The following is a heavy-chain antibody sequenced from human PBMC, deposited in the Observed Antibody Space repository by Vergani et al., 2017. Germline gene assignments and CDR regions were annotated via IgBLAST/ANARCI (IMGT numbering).Heavy chain of an antibody. CDR3: ARDLSLSSMGDY. V-gene: IGHV3-23*01. CDR2: ISGSGGST. Sequence: EVLLLESGGGLVQPGGSLRLSCAASGFTFSSYAMSWVRQAPGKGLEWVSAISGSGGSTYYADSVKGRFTISRDNAKNSLYLQMNSLRAEDTAVYYCARDLSLSSMGDYWGQGTLVTVSS. CDR1: GFTFSSYA. D-gene: IGHD6-6*01. J-gene: IGHJ4*02.